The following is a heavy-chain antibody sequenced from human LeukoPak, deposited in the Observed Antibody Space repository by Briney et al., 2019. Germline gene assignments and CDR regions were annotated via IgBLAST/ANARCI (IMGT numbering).Heavy chain of an antibody. CDR1: GGSISSYY. CDR3: ASLRTRYSLTIDY. CDR2: IYYSGST. D-gene: IGHD2-15*01. J-gene: IGHJ4*02. Sequence: PSETLSLTCTVSGGSISSYYWSWIRQPPGKGPEWIGYIYYSGSTNYNPSLKSRVTISVDTSKNQFSLKLSSVTAADTAVYYCASLRTRYSLTIDYWGQGTLVTVSS. V-gene: IGHV4-59*01.